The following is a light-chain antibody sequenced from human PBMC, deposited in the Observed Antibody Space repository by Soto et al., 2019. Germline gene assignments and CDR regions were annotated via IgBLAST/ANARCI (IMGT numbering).Light chain of an antibody. CDR3: LLFYRDAWV. V-gene: IGLV7-43*01. Sequence: QGVVTQETSLTVSPGGAVTITCASSTGAVTSGYYANWFQQKPGQAPRALISSTSKKHSWTPARFSGSLLGGKAALTLSGVQPEDEAEYYCLLFYRDAWVFGGGTQLT. CDR1: TGAVTSGYY. J-gene: IGLJ3*02. CDR2: STS.